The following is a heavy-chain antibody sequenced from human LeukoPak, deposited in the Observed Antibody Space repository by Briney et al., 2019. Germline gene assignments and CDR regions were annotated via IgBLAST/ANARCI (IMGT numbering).Heavy chain of an antibody. CDR2: ISWNSGII. CDR3: TKESVAMVTTSDY. D-gene: IGHD5-18*01. CDR1: GFTFHDYA. J-gene: IGHJ4*02. Sequence: GGSLRLSCPASGFTFHDYAMHWVRQAPGKGLEWVSGISWNSGIIGYADSVKGRFTTSRDNAKNSLYLQMNSLRPEDTALYYCTKESVAMVTTSDYWGQGTLVTVSS. V-gene: IGHV3-9*01.